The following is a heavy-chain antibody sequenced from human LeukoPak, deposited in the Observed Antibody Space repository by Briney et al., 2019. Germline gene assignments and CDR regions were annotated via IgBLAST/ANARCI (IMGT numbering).Heavy chain of an antibody. CDR1: GFTFRSYT. D-gene: IGHD2-2*01. Sequence: PGRSLRLSCAASGFTFRSYTMHWVRQAPGKGLEWVAVISYDGSSKYYADSVKGRFTISRDNSQNTLYLQMNSLRADDTAVYYCASLCGSTTCYRVHWGQGTLVTVST. J-gene: IGHJ4*02. CDR2: ISYDGSSK. CDR3: ASLCGSTTCYRVH. V-gene: IGHV3-30-3*01.